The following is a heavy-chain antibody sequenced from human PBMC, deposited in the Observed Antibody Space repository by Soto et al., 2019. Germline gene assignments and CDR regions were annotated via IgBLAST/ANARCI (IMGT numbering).Heavy chain of an antibody. V-gene: IGHV4-59*08. D-gene: IGHD3-3*01. CDR3: ARQGGSFDYDFWSGYSPSWFDP. Sequence: KPSETLSLTCTVPGGSISSYYWSWIRQPPGKXXXXXGYIYYSGSTNYNPSLKSRVTISVDTSKNQFSLKLSSVTAADTAVYYCARQGGSFDYDFWSGYSPSWFDPWGQGTLVTVSS. CDR1: GGSISSYY. CDR2: IYYSGST. J-gene: IGHJ5*02.